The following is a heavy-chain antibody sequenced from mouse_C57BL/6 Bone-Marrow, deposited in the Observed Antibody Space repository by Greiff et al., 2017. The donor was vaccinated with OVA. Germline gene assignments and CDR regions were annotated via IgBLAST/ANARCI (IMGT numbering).Heavy chain of an antibody. Sequence: QVQLQQPGTELVKPGASVKLSCKASGYTFTSYWLHWVKQRPGQGLEWIGNINPSNGGTNYNEKFQSKAKLTVDKYSSTAYLQSRSLTSEDSAVYDDARAPPCYCGSTFADWGQGTLVTVSA. CDR2: INPSNGGT. CDR1: GYTFTSYW. V-gene: IGHV1-53*01. D-gene: IGHD1-1*01. CDR3: ARAPPCYCGSTFAD. J-gene: IGHJ3*01.